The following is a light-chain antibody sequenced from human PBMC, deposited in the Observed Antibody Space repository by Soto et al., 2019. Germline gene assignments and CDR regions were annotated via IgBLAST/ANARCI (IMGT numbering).Light chain of an antibody. J-gene: IGKJ2*01. CDR1: QSISSY. CDR3: QQSYSTPYT. Sequence: DIQMTQSPSSLSASVGDRVTITCRASQSISSYLNWYQQKPGKAPKLLIYAASSLQSGVPSRFSGSGSVTDFTLTISSLQPEDFATYYCQQSYSTPYTFGQGTKLVIK. CDR2: AAS. V-gene: IGKV1-39*01.